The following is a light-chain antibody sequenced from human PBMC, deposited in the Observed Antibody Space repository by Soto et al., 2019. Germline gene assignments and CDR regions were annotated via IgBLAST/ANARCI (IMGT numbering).Light chain of an antibody. V-gene: IGLV2-8*01. Sequence: QSALTQPPSASGFPGQSVTISCTGTSSDVGYYDSVSWYQQHPGKAPKLVIYAVTKRPSGVPDRVSASKSGNTASLTVSGLRAEDEADYYCSSYAGGNNFVFGSGTKVTVL. CDR3: SSYAGGNNFV. CDR2: AVT. J-gene: IGLJ1*01. CDR1: SSDVGYYDS.